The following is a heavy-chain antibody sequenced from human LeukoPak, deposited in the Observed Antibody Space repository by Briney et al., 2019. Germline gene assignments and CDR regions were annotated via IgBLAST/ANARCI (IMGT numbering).Heavy chain of an antibody. J-gene: IGHJ3*02. D-gene: IGHD2/OR15-2a*01. Sequence: ASVKVSFKASGYTFTTYHLSWVRQAPGQGLEWMGWINPYNGYTSYTQKLQGRVTMTTDTSTSTVYMELRSLRSDDTAVYYCARDSPNYDFLIWGQGTMVTVSS. CDR3: ARDSPNYDFLI. CDR1: GYTFTTYH. CDR2: INPYNGYT. V-gene: IGHV1-18*01.